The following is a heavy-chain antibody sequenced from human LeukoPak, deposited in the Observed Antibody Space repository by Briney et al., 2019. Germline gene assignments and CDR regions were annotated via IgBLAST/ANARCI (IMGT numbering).Heavy chain of an antibody. CDR1: GGSISSSSYY. V-gene: IGHV4-39*02. Sequence: SETLSLTCTVSGGSISSSSYYWGWIRQPPGKGLEGIGSIYYSGSTYYNPSLKSRVTISVDTSKNQFSLKLSSVTAADTAVYYCARDDPSYSSGWLDYWGQGTLVTVSS. D-gene: IGHD6-19*01. CDR2: IYYSGST. CDR3: ARDDPSYSSGWLDY. J-gene: IGHJ4*02.